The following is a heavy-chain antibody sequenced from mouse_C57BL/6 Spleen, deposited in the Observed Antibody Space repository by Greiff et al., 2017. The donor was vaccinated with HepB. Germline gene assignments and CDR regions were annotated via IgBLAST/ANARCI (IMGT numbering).Heavy chain of an antibody. CDR3: ARAGDYFDY. D-gene: IGHD3-3*01. V-gene: IGHV1-19*01. Sequence: EVQVVESGPVLVKPGASVKMSCKASGYTFTDYYMNWVKQSHGKSLEWIGVINPYNGGTSYNQKFKGKATLTDDKSSSTAYMELNSLTSEDSAVYYCARAGDYFDYWGQGTTLTVSS. CDR2: INPYNGGT. CDR1: GYTFTDYY. J-gene: IGHJ2*01.